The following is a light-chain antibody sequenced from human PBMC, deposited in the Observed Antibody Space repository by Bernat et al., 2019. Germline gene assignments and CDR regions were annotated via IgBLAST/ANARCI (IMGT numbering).Light chain of an antibody. Sequence: QSALTQPASVSGSPGQSITISCTGTSTYNYVSWYQQHPGKAPKLIIYNVSIRLPGISNRFSGSKSGNTASLTISGLQTEDEAYYHCSSYTSSDILAFGGGTKLTVL. CDR3: SSYTSSDILA. CDR1: STYNY. V-gene: IGLV2-14*03. CDR2: NVS. J-gene: IGLJ2*01.